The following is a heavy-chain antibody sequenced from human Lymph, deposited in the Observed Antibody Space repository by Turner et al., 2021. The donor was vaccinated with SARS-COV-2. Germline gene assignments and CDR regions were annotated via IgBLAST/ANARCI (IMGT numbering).Heavy chain of an antibody. CDR3: ARVLPYGDYFDY. CDR1: GFIVSSNY. J-gene: IGHJ4*02. D-gene: IGHD4-17*01. V-gene: IGHV3-53*01. Sequence: EVQLVESGGGLNQPGGSLRLSCAASGFIVSSNYTSWVRQAPGKGLGGVSLIYSGGSTYYADSVKGRFTISRDNSKNTLYLQMNSLRAEDTAVYYCARVLPYGDYFDYWGQGTLVTVSS. CDR2: IYSGGST.